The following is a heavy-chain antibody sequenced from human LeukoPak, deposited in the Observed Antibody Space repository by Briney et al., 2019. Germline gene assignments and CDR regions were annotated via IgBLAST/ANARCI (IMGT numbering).Heavy chain of an antibody. D-gene: IGHD2-15*01. CDR1: GFTFSSYG. CDR2: IWSDGSKK. J-gene: IGHJ4*02. V-gene: IGHV3-33*01. CDR3: ARYLGHCSGDSCYSWYYFDY. Sequence: PGRSLRLACAASGFTFSSYGMHWVRQAPGKGLEWVAVIWSDGSKKYYAESVKGRFIISRDNSKNTLYLQMNSLTVEDTAVFYCARYLGHCSGDSCYSWYYFDYWGQGTLVTVSS.